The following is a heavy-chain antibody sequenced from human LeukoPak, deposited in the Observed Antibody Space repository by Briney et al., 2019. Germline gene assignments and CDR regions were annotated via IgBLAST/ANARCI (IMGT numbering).Heavy chain of an antibody. CDR2: ISYDGGNK. Sequence: PGGSLRLSCAASGFTFSSYAMHWVRQAPGKGLEWVAVISYDGGNKYYADSVKGRFTISRDNSKNTLYLQMNSLRAEDTAVYYCARDNGDYFDYWGQGTLVTVSS. D-gene: IGHD4-17*01. J-gene: IGHJ4*02. CDR3: ARDNGDYFDY. V-gene: IGHV3-30-3*01. CDR1: GFTFSSYA.